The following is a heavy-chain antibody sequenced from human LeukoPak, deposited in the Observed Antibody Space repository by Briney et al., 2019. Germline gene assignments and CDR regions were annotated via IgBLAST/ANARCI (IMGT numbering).Heavy chain of an antibody. CDR1: GFTFSSYA. J-gene: IGHJ4*02. V-gene: IGHV3-23*01. D-gene: IGHD3-3*01. Sequence: GGSLRLSCAASGFTFSSYAMSWVRQAPGKGLEWVSAISGSGGSTYYADSVKGRFTISRDNSKNTLYLQMNSLRAEDTDVYYCAKGTYDFWSGYYSTGWDYWGQGTLVTVSS. CDR2: ISGSGGST. CDR3: AKGTYDFWSGYYSTGWDY.